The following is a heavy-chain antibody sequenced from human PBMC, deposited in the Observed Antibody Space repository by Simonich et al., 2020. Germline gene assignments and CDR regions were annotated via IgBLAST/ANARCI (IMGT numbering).Heavy chain of an antibody. J-gene: IGHJ3*02. CDR3: ARDYSNYDAFDI. CDR1: GFTFSSYW. V-gene: IGHV3-74*01. D-gene: IGHD4-4*01. Sequence: EVQLVESGGGLVQPGGSLRLSCAASGFTFSSYWMHWVRQAPGKGLGWVSRINSEGSSKSYADSVKGRFTISRDNAKNTLDLQMNSLRAEDTAVYYCARDYSNYDAFDIWGQGTMVTVSS. CDR2: INSEGSSK.